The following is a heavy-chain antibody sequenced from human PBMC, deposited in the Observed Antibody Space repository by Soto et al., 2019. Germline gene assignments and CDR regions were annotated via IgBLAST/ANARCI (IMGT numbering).Heavy chain of an antibody. CDR3: ARDGRTLRYLEWPAAFAS. Sequence: QVHLVQSGAEVRTPGSSVKISCKASGGSLENLAISWVRQAPGQGFEWMGGVIPVLGTTDYAHNFQGRVTVTADESTTTVYLELSSLKSEDTAVYYCARDGRTLRYLEWPAAFASWGQGTLFTVSS. CDR1: GGSLENLA. D-gene: IGHD3-3*01. J-gene: IGHJ5*01. CDR2: VIPVLGTT. V-gene: IGHV1-69*01.